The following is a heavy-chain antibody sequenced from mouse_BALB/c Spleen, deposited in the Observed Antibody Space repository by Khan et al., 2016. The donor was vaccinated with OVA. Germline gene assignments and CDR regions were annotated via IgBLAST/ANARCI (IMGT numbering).Heavy chain of an antibody. J-gene: IGHJ3*01. CDR1: GYTFTSYW. CDR3: ARREKYGYDPSWFAY. D-gene: IGHD2-2*01. V-gene: IGHV1-61*01. CDR2: INPSDSET. Sequence: QVQLQQSGAELVRPGASVKLSCKAVGYTFTSYWMNWVKQRPGHGLEWIGKINPSDSETHYNQMFKDKATLTVDKSSSTAYMQLSSLTSEDSSVYYCARREKYGYDPSWFAYWGQGTLVTVSA.